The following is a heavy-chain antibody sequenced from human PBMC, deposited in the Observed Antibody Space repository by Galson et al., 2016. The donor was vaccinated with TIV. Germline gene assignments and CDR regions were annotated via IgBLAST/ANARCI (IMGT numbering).Heavy chain of an antibody. J-gene: IGHJ4*02. D-gene: IGHD5-18*01. CDR1: GYSLSSFW. CDR2: IYPRDSDI. Sequence: QSGAEVKKPGESLKISCKASGYSLSSFWVGWVRQTPGKGLEWMGIIYPRDSDIKYSPSFQGQVTISADESVSTAYLQWSSLKASDTAIYYCARAPGYSGYSYGYFDSWGQGTLVIVSS. V-gene: IGHV5-51*03. CDR3: ARAPGYSGYSYGYFDS.